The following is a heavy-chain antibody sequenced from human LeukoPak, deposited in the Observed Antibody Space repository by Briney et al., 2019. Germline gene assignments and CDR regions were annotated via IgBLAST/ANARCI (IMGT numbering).Heavy chain of an antibody. V-gene: IGHV4-61*08. D-gene: IGHD3-3*01. CDR1: GGSISSGGYY. CDR3: ARDLYDFWSGRYNWFDP. J-gene: IGHJ5*02. CDR2: IYYSGST. Sequence: SETLSLTCTVSGGSISSGGYYWSWIRQPPRKGLEWIGYIYYSGSTNYNPSLKSRVTISVDTSKNQFSLKLSSVTAADTAVYYCARDLYDFWSGRYNWFDPWGQGTLVTVSS.